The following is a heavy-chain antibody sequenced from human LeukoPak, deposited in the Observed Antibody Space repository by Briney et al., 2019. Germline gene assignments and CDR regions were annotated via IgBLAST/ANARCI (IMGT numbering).Heavy chain of an antibody. CDR2: IYYSGNT. V-gene: IGHV4-59*01. CDR1: GGSISSYY. D-gene: IGHD6-13*01. CDR3: TRARSNRWVGMDV. J-gene: IGHJ6*02. Sequence: SETLSLTCTVSGGSISSYYWSWIRQPPGKGLEWIGYIYYSGNTNYNPSLKSRVTISVDTSKNQFSLKLSSVTAADTAVYYCTRARSNRWVGMDVWGQGTTVTVSS.